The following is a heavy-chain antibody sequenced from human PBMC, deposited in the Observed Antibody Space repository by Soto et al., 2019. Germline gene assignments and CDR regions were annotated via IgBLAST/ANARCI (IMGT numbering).Heavy chain of an antibody. Sequence: QITLKESGPTLVKPTQTLTLTCTFSGFSLSTSGVGVGWIRQPPGKALEWLPLIYWDDDKRYSPSLKSRLNITKDTPKNQVVLTMTNMDPVDTATYYCAHSPDISGYGKPYYFDYWGQGTLVTVSS. CDR1: GFSLSTSGVG. CDR3: AHSPDISGYGKPYYFDY. CDR2: IYWDDDK. D-gene: IGHD3-22*01. V-gene: IGHV2-5*02. J-gene: IGHJ4*02.